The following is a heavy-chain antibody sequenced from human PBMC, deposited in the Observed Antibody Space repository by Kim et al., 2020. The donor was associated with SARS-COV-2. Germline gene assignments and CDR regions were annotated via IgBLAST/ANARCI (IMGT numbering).Heavy chain of an antibody. CDR2: ISAYNGNT. CDR3: ARDLSLGYSSSWFKGYFDY. D-gene: IGHD6-13*01. J-gene: IGHJ4*02. V-gene: IGHV1-18*04. CDR1: GYTFTSYG. Sequence: ASVKVSCKASGYTFTSYGISWVRQAPGQGLEWMGWISAYNGNTNYAQKLQGRVTMTTDTSTSTAYMELRSLRSDDTAVYYCARDLSLGYSSSWFKGYFDYWGQGTLVTVSS.